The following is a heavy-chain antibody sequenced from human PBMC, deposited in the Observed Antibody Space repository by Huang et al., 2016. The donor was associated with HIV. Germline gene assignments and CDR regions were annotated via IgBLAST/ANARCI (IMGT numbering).Heavy chain of an antibody. CDR3: APDDYYYTRGPQRGYFDT. J-gene: IGHJ4*03. V-gene: IGHV1-69*01. CDR2: VIPTLGTA. D-gene: IGHD2-21*01. CDR1: GGSFRNFA. Sequence: VQLVQSGAEVRKPGSSVKVSCKASGGSFRNFAIGWVRQAHGQGLGWMGGVIPTLGTANYAPKCQVRVTIIADVSTSTAYMQLISLISEGTAVYYCAPDDYYYTRGPQRGYFDTWGQGTLVTVSS.